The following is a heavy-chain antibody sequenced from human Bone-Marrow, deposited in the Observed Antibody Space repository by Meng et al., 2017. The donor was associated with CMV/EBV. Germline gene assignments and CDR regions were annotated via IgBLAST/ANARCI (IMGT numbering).Heavy chain of an antibody. CDR3: ARSYCSSTSSYTRLFDP. D-gene: IGHD2-2*02. V-gene: IGHV3-11*04. J-gene: IGHJ5*02. CDR1: GFTFSDYY. CDR2: ISSIGTNI. Sequence: GGSLRLSCAASGFTFSDYYSTWIRQAPGKGLEWVSSISSIGTNIDYTDSLKGRFTISRDNATNTLYLQMNSLRAEDTGVYYCARSYCSSTSSYTRLFDPWGQGTLVTVSS.